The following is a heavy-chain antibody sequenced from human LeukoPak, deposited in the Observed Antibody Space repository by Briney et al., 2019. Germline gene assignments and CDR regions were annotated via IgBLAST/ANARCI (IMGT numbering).Heavy chain of an antibody. Sequence: ASVKVSCKASGGTFSSYAISWVRQAPGQGLEWMGGIIPIFGTANYAQKFQGRVTITADKSTSTAYMELSSLRSEDTAVYYCASGKTPNYYYYMDVWGKGTTVTVSS. CDR2: IIPIFGTA. D-gene: IGHD1-26*01. CDR3: ASGKTPNYYYYMDV. J-gene: IGHJ6*03. V-gene: IGHV1-69*06. CDR1: GGTFSSYA.